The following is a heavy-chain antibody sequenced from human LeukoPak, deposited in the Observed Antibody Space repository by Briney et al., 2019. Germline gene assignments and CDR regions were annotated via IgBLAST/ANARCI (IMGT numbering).Heavy chain of an antibody. Sequence: PGGSLRLSCAASGFTFSNYDMSWVRQAPGKGPEWVSGISRSGGSTYYADSVRGRFTISRDNSKHTLYLQMNSLRAEDTAVYYCAKDNPSSGHLLDYFQHWGQGTLVTVSS. J-gene: IGHJ1*01. V-gene: IGHV3-23*01. D-gene: IGHD1-1*01. CDR3: AKDNPSSGHLLDYFQH. CDR2: ISRSGGST. CDR1: GFTFSNYD.